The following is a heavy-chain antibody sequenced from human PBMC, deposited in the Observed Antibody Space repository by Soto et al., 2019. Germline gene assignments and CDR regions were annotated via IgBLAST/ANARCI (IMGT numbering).Heavy chain of an antibody. CDR1: GGSISSGCYY. V-gene: IGHV4-31*03. Sequence: PSETLSLTCTVSGGSISSGCYYWSWVRQHPGKGLEWIAYIYYSGSTYYSPSLKSRVSISVDTSENQFSLNLNSVTAADTAVYYCARTQFSMGHIFDYWGQGALVTSPQ. D-gene: IGHD1-26*01. CDR3: ARTQFSMGHIFDY. CDR2: IYYSGST. J-gene: IGHJ4*02.